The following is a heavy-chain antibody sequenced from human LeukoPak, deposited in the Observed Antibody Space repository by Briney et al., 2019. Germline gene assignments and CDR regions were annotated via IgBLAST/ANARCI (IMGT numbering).Heavy chain of an antibody. V-gene: IGHV3-64*02. CDR1: GFTFSSYA. J-gene: IGHJ4*02. CDR2: ISSNGGST. Sequence: GGSLRLSCAASGFTFSSYALHWVRQAPGKGLEYVSAISSNGGSTYYADSVKGRFTISRDNSKNTLYLQMGSLRAEDMAVYYCARVSGGYPWGYFDYWGQGTLVTVSS. CDR3: ARVSGGYPWGYFDY. D-gene: IGHD3-16*01.